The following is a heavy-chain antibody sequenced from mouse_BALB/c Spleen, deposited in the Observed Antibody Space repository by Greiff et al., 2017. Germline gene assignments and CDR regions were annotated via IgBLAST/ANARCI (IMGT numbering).Heavy chain of an antibody. CDR2: ISYSGST. D-gene: IGHD2-4*01. V-gene: IGHV3-2*02. CDR1: GYSITSDYA. J-gene: IGHJ2*01. Sequence: EVKLQESGPGLVKPSQSLSLTCTVTGYSITSDYAWNWIRQFPGNKLEWMGYISYSGSTSYNPSLKSRISITRDTSKNQFFLQLNSVTTEDTATYYCARDSGLRNFDYWGQGTTLTVSS. CDR3: ARDSGLRNFDY.